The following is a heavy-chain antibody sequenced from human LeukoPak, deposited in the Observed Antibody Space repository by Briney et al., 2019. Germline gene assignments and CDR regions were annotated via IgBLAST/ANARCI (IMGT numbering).Heavy chain of an antibody. Sequence: SETLSLTCAVYGGSFSGYYWSWIRQPPGKGLEWIGEINHSGSTNYNPSLRSRVTISVDTSKNQFSLTLSSVPAADTAVYYCARTPRITIFGVVTLNWFDPWGQGTLVTVSS. V-gene: IGHV4-34*01. CDR3: ARTPRITIFGVVTLNWFDP. CDR2: INHSGST. D-gene: IGHD3-3*01. CDR1: GGSFSGYY. J-gene: IGHJ5*02.